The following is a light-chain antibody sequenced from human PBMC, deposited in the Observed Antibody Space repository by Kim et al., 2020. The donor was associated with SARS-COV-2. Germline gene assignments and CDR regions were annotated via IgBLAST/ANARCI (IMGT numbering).Light chain of an antibody. CDR2: TAT. V-gene: IGKV1-39*01. CDR3: QQSYTSPTT. J-gene: IGKJ5*01. Sequence: ASIGDSVTISCRASRRISNYVDWYQHKPGKAPNLLIHTATRLQSGVPSRFSGSGSGTDFALTISSLQPEDFATYYCQQSYTSPTTFGQGTRLEIK. CDR1: RRISNY.